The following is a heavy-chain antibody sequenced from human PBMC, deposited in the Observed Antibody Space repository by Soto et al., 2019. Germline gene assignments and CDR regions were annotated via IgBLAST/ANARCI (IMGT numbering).Heavy chain of an antibody. CDR3: ERERVGHSAMDV. J-gene: IGHJ6*02. CDR1: GGSITNYY. Sequence: QVQLQQSGPGLVKPSETLSLMCTVSGGSITNYYWSWIRQSPAKGLVCIGYVSDSGSTKYNPSLKSRVTISVDTSKNQFSLKLTSLTAADTAVYYCERERVGHSAMDVWGQGTTVTVSS. D-gene: IGHD1-26*01. V-gene: IGHV4-59*12. CDR2: VSDSGST.